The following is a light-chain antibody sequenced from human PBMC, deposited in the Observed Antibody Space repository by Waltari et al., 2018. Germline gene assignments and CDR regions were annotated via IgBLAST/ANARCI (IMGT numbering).Light chain of an antibody. CDR1: RSNTVSNT. Sequence: QAVLTQPPSASGTPGQTVTISCSGSRSNTVSNTVTWYQQLPGTTPKVLIYNNDQRPEGVPDRFSGSKAGTSGCLAISGLQADDEADYYCSTWDDGLAGGVVFGGGTKLTVL. CDR2: NND. CDR3: STWDDGLAGGVV. J-gene: IGLJ2*01. V-gene: IGLV1-44*01.